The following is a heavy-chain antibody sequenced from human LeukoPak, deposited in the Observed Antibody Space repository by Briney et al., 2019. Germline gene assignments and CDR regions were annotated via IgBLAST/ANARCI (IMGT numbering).Heavy chain of an antibody. V-gene: IGHV4-39*07. CDR2: IYYSGST. D-gene: IGHD3-22*01. CDR1: GGPISSSSYY. CDR3: ARDNYYDSTGYTDY. J-gene: IGHJ4*02. Sequence: SETLSLTCSVSGGPISSSSYYWGWIRQPPGKGLEWIGYIYYSGSTYYNPSLKSRVTISVDTSKNQFSLKLRPVTAADTAVYYCARDNYYDSTGYTDYWGQGTLVTVSS.